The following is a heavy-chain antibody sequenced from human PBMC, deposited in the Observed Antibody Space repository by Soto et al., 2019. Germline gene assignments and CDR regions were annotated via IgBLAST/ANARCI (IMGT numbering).Heavy chain of an antibody. Sequence: PSETLSLTCAVSGGSISSGGYSWNWIRQPPGKGLEWIGEIDHSGRTNDNPSLKSRLTISVDKSKNHLSLKLSSVTAADTAVYYCARVKASTSWYDYWGQGTLVTVSS. CDR3: ARVKASTSWYDY. CDR1: GGSISSGGYS. D-gene: IGHD6-13*01. CDR2: IDHSGRT. V-gene: IGHV4-30-2*01. J-gene: IGHJ4*02.